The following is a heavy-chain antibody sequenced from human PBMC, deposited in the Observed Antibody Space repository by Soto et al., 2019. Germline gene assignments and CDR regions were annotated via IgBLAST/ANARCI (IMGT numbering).Heavy chain of an antibody. Sequence: SVKVSCKASGGTFSSYAISWVRQAPGQGLEWMGGIIPIFGTANYAQKFQGRVTITADKSTSTAYMELSSLRSEDTAVYYCAREGATENRDYYYYGMDVWGQGTTVTVSS. V-gene: IGHV1-69*06. CDR1: GGTFSSYA. J-gene: IGHJ6*02. CDR3: AREGATENRDYYYYGMDV. D-gene: IGHD3-16*01. CDR2: IIPIFGTA.